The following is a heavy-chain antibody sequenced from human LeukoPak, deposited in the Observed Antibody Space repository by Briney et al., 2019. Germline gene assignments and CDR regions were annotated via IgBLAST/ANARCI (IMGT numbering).Heavy chain of an antibody. Sequence: PGGSLRLSCVASEFNFFSYGMQWVRQAPGKGLEWVANIKQDGSEKYYVDSVKGRFTISRDNAKNSLYLQMNSLRAEDTAVYYCARTDSGSSGYFDFWGQGTLVTVSS. V-gene: IGHV3-7*01. CDR1: EFNFFSYG. CDR2: IKQDGSEK. J-gene: IGHJ4*02. D-gene: IGHD1-26*01. CDR3: ARTDSGSSGYFDF.